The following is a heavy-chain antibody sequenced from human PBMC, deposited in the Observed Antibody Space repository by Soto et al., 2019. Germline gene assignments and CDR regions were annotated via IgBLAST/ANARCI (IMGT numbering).Heavy chain of an antibody. CDR1: GGTFSSYA. Sequence: QVQLVQSGAEVKKPGSSVKVSCKASGGTFSSYAISWVRQAPGQGLEWMGGSIPIFGTANYAQKFQGRVTITADESTSTAYMELSSLRSEDTAVYYCARGHYDILTGYYWPHYFDYWGQGTLVTVSS. V-gene: IGHV1-69*01. J-gene: IGHJ4*02. D-gene: IGHD3-9*01. CDR3: ARGHYDILTGYYWPHYFDY. CDR2: SIPIFGTA.